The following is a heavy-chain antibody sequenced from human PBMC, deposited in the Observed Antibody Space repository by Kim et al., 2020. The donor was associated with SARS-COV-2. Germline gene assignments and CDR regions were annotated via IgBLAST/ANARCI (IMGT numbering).Heavy chain of an antibody. CDR1: GFTFSSFA. J-gene: IGHJ2*01. CDR2: LSDSGGDT. CDR3: AKKGIPARGQSYFAL. V-gene: IGHV3-23*01. D-gene: IGHD6-13*01. Sequence: GGSLRLSCAASGFTFSSFAMTWVRQAPGKGLEWVSILSDSGGDTFYADSVKGRFTISRDNSKNTLYLQMNSLRAEDTAVYYCAKKGIPARGQSYFALWGRGTLVTVSS.